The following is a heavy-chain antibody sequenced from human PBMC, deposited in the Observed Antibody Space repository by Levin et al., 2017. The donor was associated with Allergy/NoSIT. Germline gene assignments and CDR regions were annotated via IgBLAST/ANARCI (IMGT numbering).Heavy chain of an antibody. CDR1: GFTFSSYA. D-gene: IGHD2-21*02. CDR2: ISYDGSNK. Sequence: GGSLRLSCAASGFTFSSYAMHWVRQAPGKGLEWVAVISYDGSNKYYADSVKGRFTISRDNSKNTLYLQMNSLRAEDTAVYYCARDRGGVVTAIVYWYFDLWGRGTLVTVSS. V-gene: IGHV3-30-3*01. CDR3: ARDRGGVVTAIVYWYFDL. J-gene: IGHJ2*01.